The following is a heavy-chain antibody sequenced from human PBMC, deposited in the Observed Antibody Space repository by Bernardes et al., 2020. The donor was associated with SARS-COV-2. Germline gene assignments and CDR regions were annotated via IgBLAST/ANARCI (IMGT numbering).Heavy chain of an antibody. V-gene: IGHV3-15*01. CDR1: GFTFSNAW. CDR3: TTDPPFLITICGVQSGMDV. J-gene: IGHJ6*02. Sequence: GGSLRLSCAASGFTFSNAWMSWVRQAPGKGLEWVGRIKSKTDGGTTDYAAPVKGRFTISRDDSKNTLYLQMNSLKTEDTAVYYCTTDPPFLITICGVQSGMDVWGQGTTVTVSS. D-gene: IGHD3-3*01. CDR2: IKSKTDGGTT.